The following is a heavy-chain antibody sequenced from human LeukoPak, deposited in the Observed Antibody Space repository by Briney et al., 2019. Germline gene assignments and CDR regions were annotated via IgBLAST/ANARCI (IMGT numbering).Heavy chain of an antibody. CDR2: IKQDGSEK. Sequence: GGSLRLSCAASGFTFSSYWMSWVRQAPGKGLEWVANIKQDGSEKYYVDSVRGRFSISRDNSKNSLYLQMNSLRADDTAVYYCARVITVYNVYEEVAEYFQYWGQGTLVTVSS. V-gene: IGHV3-7*01. J-gene: IGHJ1*01. CDR3: ARVITVYNVYEEVAEYFQY. D-gene: IGHD5/OR15-5a*01. CDR1: GFTFSSYW.